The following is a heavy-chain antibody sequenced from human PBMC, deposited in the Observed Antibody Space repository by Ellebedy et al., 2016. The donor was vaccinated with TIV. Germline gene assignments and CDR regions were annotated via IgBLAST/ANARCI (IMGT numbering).Heavy chain of an antibody. V-gene: IGHV4-4*07. CDR2: IYTSGST. CDR1: GGSISSYY. CDR3: ARTPLPLSLDEYYFGY. J-gene: IGHJ4*02. Sequence: MPSETLSLTCTVSGGSISSYYWSWIRQPAGKGLEWIGRIYTSGSTNYNPSLKSRVTISVDTSKNQFSLKLSSVTAADTAVYYCARTPLPLSLDEYYFGYWGQGTLVTVSS. D-gene: IGHD3-16*02.